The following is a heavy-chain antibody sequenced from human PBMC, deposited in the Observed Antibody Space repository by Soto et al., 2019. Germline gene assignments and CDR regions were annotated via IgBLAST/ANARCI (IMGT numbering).Heavy chain of an antibody. CDR1: GFTISNAS. J-gene: IGHJ4*02. Sequence: PGGFMTLYCAASGFTISNASMNWVRQAPGKGLEWVSALSGSGGNTYYAGSVKGRFTISRDNSKNTLYLQMNSLRAEDPAVYYFAKFRKPTPDRGHIDCWGRGTLVTVSS. D-gene: IGHD2-15*01. CDR3: AKFRKPTPDRGHIDC. V-gene: IGHV3-23*01. CDR2: LSGSGGNT.